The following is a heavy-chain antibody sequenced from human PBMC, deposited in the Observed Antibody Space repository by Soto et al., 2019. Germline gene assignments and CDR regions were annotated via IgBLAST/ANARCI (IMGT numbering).Heavy chain of an antibody. CDR3: ARVPSSDYGDPQGAFDI. V-gene: IGHV4-31*03. CDR1: GGSISSGGYY. Sequence: QVQLQESGPGLVKPSQTLSLTCTVSGGSISSGGYYWSWIRQHPGKGLEWIGYIYYSGSTYYNPSLKSRVTISVDTSKNQCSLKLSSVTAADTAVYYCARVPSSDYGDPQGAFDIWGQGTMVTVSS. D-gene: IGHD4-17*01. J-gene: IGHJ3*02. CDR2: IYYSGST.